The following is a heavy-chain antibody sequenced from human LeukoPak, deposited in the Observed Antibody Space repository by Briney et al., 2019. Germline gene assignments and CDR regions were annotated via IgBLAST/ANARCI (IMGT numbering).Heavy chain of an antibody. Sequence: GRSLRLSCAASGFTFSSYDMHWVRQAPGKGLEWVAVISYDGSNKYYADSVKGRFTISRDNSKNTLYLQMNSLRAEDTAVYYCAKDLRYYDSSGYSDYWGQGTLVTVSS. J-gene: IGHJ4*02. CDR3: AKDLRYYDSSGYSDY. V-gene: IGHV3-30*18. CDR2: ISYDGSNK. CDR1: GFTFSSYD. D-gene: IGHD3-22*01.